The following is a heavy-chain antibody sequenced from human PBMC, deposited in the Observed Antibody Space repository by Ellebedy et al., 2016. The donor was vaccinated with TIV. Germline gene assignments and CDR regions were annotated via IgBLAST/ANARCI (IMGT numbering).Heavy chain of an antibody. CDR2: TSNNRGVT. CDR1: GFTFRNYA. V-gene: IGHV3-64D*09. CDR3: VPRMVVAFEY. J-gene: IGHJ4*02. D-gene: IGHD2-21*01. Sequence: GESLKISCSASGFTFRNYAMHWVRQAPGKGLEYVSATSNNRGVTYYAGSVKGRFTISSAKSKNTLYLQMSSLTPEDTAVYYCVPRMVVAFEYWGQGTLVTVSS.